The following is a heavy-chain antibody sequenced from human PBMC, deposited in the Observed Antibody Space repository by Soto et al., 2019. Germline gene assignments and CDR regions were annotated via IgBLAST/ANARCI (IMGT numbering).Heavy chain of an antibody. D-gene: IGHD5-12*01. V-gene: IGHV4-59*01. CDR2: IYYSGST. CDR1: GGFISSYY. Sequence: QVQLQESDPGLVKSSETLSLTCTVSGGFISSYYWSWIRQPPGKGLEWIGYIYYSGSTNYNPSLKSRGPISVDTSKNQFSLKLTSVTAADTAVYYCARGRTDSGYDTNWFDLWGQGTLVTVSS. J-gene: IGHJ5*02. CDR3: ARGRTDSGYDTNWFDL.